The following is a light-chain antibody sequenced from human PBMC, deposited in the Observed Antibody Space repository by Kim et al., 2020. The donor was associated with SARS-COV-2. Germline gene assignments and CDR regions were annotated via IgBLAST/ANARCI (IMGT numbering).Light chain of an antibody. Sequence: SPGQTASITCSGDKLGDKYACWYQQKPGQSPVLVIYQDSKRPSGIPERFSGSNSGNTATLTISGTQAMDEADYYCQAWDSSTYVFGTGTKVTVL. J-gene: IGLJ1*01. CDR3: QAWDSSTYV. V-gene: IGLV3-1*01. CDR2: QDS. CDR1: KLGDKY.